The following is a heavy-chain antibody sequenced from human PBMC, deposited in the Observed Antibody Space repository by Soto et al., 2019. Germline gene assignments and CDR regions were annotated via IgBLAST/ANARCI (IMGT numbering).Heavy chain of an antibody. V-gene: IGHV1-18*01. Sequence: QVQLVQSGAEVKKPGASVKVSCKASGYTFSSYGFTWVRQAPGQGLEWMGWISTYNGNTNYAQKLQGRVTMTTDTSTTTAYMELRSLRSDDTAVYYCASCGGVCYLNWFDPWGQGTLVTVSS. CDR3: ASCGGVCYLNWFDP. CDR1: GYTFSSYG. D-gene: IGHD2-21*02. J-gene: IGHJ5*02. CDR2: ISTYNGNT.